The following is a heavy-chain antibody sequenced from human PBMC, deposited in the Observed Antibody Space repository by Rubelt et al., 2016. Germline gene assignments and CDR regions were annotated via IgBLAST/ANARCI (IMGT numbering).Heavy chain of an antibody. D-gene: IGHD3-22*01. Sequence: QLQLQESGPGLVKPSETLSLTCTVSGGSISSSSYYWGWIRQPPGKGLEWIGSIYYSGSTYYNPSLNSRFTCSVDTSKNQFSLKLSSVTAADTAVYYCARHHYYDSSAGDHDAFDIWGQGTMVTVSS. CDR3: ARHHYYDSSAGDHDAFDI. CDR1: GGSISSSSYY. CDR2: IYYSGST. J-gene: IGHJ3*02. V-gene: IGHV4-39*01.